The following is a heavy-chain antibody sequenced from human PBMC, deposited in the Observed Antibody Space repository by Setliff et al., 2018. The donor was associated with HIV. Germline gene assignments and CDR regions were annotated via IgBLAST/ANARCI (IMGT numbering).Heavy chain of an antibody. CDR1: GYTFTSFA. CDR3: ASGSGYCRNGDCYVGVHKNPDKYYFDY. Sequence: ASVKVSCKASGYTFTSFAIHWVRQAPGHGLEWMGWINAGNGDTEYSQKFQGRVTIDRDTSATTAYMELRSLRSEDTAVYYCASGSGYCRNGDCYVGVHKNPDKYYFDYWGQGTLVTVSS. CDR2: INAGNGDT. V-gene: IGHV1-3*01. J-gene: IGHJ4*02. D-gene: IGHD2-8*01.